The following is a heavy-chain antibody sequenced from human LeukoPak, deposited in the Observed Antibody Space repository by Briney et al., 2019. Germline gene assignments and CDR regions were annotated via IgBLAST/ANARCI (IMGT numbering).Heavy chain of an antibody. V-gene: IGHV4-61*01. Sequence: SETLSLTCTVSSGSVNSGSYYWNWIRQPPGKGLEWIGYIYYSGSTNYNPSLKSRVTISLDTAKNQLSLKLSSVTAADTAVYYCARHKDYDFWSGYFHAFDIWGQGTMVTVSS. J-gene: IGHJ3*02. D-gene: IGHD3-3*01. CDR2: IYYSGST. CDR1: SGSVNSGSYY. CDR3: ARHKDYDFWSGYFHAFDI.